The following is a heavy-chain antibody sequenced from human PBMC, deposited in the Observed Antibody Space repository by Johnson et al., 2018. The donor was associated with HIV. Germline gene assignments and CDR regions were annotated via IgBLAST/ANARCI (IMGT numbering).Heavy chain of an antibody. CDR3: ARDHSGYDSVTAAFDI. Sequence: QVQLVESGGGLVQSGGSLKLSCTSSGFTFSSFAIHWVRQAPGKGLEWVAVISYDGSDKYYADSVKGRFTISRDNSKNTLYLEMNSLRAEDTAVYYCARDHSGYDSVTAAFDIWGQGTMVTVSS. V-gene: IGHV3-30-3*01. J-gene: IGHJ3*02. CDR1: GFTFSSFA. D-gene: IGHD5-12*01. CDR2: ISYDGSDK.